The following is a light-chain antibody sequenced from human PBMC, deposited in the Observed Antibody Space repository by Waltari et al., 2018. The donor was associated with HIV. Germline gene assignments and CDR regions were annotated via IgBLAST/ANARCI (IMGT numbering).Light chain of an antibody. Sequence: QSVLTQPASVSGSPGQSLTLSCTGTSNDIGSYNYVSWYQQSPDKAPRLIIYEFSYRPSGCSGRFSGPKSASTASLTISALQTDDEAYYHCSSYSRGALLFGGGTKVTVL. CDR1: SNDIGSYNY. V-gene: IGLV2-14*01. J-gene: IGLJ2*01. CDR2: EFS. CDR3: SSYSRGALL.